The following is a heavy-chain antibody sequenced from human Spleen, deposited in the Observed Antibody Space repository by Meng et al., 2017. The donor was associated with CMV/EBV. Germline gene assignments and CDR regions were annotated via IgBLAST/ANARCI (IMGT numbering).Heavy chain of an antibody. J-gene: IGHJ4*02. CDR1: GYTFTGYY. CDR3: HLGGSWGYSNY. CDR2: INPNSGGT. V-gene: IGHV1-2*02. Sequence: ASVKVSCKASGYTFTGYYMHWVRQAPGQGLEWMGWINPNSGGTNYAQKFQGRVTMTRDTSTSTVYMELSSLRSEDTAVYYCHLGGSWGYSNYWGQGTLVTVSS. D-gene: IGHD5-18*01.